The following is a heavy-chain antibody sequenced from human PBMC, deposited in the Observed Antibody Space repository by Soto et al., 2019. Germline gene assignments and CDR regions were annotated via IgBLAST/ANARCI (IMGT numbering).Heavy chain of an antibody. CDR1: RFTFSNYA. J-gene: IGHJ3*02. V-gene: IGHV3-23*01. D-gene: IGHD1-1*01. Sequence: PGGSLRLSCVASRFTFSNYAMAWVRQAPGKGLEWVSTISGSGVDTYYADSVKGRFTISRDSSKNTLDLQLNSLRAEDTAVYYCAKRGTAAPQGNIFDIWGQGTMVTVSS. CDR2: ISGSGVDT. CDR3: AKRGTAAPQGNIFDI.